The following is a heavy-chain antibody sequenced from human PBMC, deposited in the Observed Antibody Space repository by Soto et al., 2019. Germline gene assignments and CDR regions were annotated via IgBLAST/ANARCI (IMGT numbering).Heavy chain of an antibody. V-gene: IGHV3-48*01. CDR1: GFTFSSYS. CDR2: ISSSSSTI. D-gene: IGHD3-16*01. CDR3: ARDSRDMYYDYIWGRTPDY. Sequence: GGSLRLSCAASGFTFSSYSMNWVRQAPGKGLEWVSYISSSSSTIYYADSVKGRFTISRDNAKNSLYLQMNSLRAEDTAVYYCARDSRDMYYDYIWGRTPDYWGQGTLVTVSS. J-gene: IGHJ4*02.